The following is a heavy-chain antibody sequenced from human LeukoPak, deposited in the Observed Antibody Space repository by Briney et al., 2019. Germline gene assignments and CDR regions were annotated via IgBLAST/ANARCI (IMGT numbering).Heavy chain of an antibody. Sequence: GGSLRLSCAASGFSFSNFWMSWVRQAPGKGLEWEANIKQDGSDEDYVDSVKGRFTISRDNAKSSLYLQMNSLRVEDTAVYYCARVFGDVGFTIFGVVRENWFDPWGQGTLVTVSS. CDR1: GFSFSNFW. CDR2: IKQDGSDE. CDR3: ARVFGDVGFTIFGVVRENWFDP. V-gene: IGHV3-7*01. D-gene: IGHD3-3*01. J-gene: IGHJ5*02.